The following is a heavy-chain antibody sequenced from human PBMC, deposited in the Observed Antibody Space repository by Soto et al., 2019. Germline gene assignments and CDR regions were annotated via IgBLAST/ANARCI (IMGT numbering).Heavy chain of an antibody. CDR2: ISGYNGNT. Sequence: QVQLVQSEGEMKKPGASVTVSCKASGYNFTNYGISWVRQAPGQGLQWMGWISGYNGNTHDAHKFQGRVTLTTHTSTATAYIELRSLRSDDTAVYYCARDIVVGTPAIPLPFYPYDRMDVWGQATTVTVSS. CDR1: GYNFTNYG. CDR3: ARDIVVGTPAIPLPFYPYDRMDV. D-gene: IGHD2-2*02. J-gene: IGHJ6*02. V-gene: IGHV1-18*04.